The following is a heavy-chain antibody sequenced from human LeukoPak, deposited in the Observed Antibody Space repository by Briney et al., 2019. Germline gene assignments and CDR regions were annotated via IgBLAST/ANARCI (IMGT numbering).Heavy chain of an antibody. J-gene: IGHJ6*04. Sequence: SQTLSLTCTVSGGSVSSGSYYWSWIRQPPGKGLEWIGYIYYSGSTNYNPSLKSRVTISVDTSKNQFSLKLSSVTAADTAVYYCARDSVYYYGSGSALAYSYYGMDVWGKGTTVTVSS. CDR1: GGSVSSGSYY. CDR3: ARDSVYYYGSGSALAYSYYGMDV. V-gene: IGHV4-61*01. CDR2: IYYSGST. D-gene: IGHD3-10*01.